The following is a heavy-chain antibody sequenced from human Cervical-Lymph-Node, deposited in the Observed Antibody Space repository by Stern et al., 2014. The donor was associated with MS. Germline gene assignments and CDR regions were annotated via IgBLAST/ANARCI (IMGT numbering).Heavy chain of an antibody. CDR2: IIPIFGTT. J-gene: IGHJ6*02. V-gene: IGHV1-69*06. CDR3: TIITRPHYYYGMDV. D-gene: IGHD3-10*01. Sequence: QVQLGQSGAEVKKPGSSVKVSCKASGGTFSNYAISWVRQAPGQGLEWMGGIIPIFGTTNYAQRFQGRVTITADKSTSTAYMELSSLRSEDTAIYYCTIITRPHYYYGMDVWGQGTTVTVSS. CDR1: GGTFSNYA.